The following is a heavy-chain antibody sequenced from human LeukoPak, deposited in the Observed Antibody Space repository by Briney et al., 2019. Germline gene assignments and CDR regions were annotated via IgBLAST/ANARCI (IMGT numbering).Heavy chain of an antibody. V-gene: IGHV3-11*04. CDR2: ISSSGITI. J-gene: IGHJ4*02. D-gene: IGHD6-13*01. Sequence: GGSLRLSCAASGFIFSDYYMSWIRQAPGKGLEWISYISSSGITIYYADSVKGRFTISRDNAKNSLYLQMNSLRAEDTAMYYCAKDPGYSSSWYDPPGGYWGQGTLVTVSS. CDR3: AKDPGYSSSWYDPPGGY. CDR1: GFIFSDYY.